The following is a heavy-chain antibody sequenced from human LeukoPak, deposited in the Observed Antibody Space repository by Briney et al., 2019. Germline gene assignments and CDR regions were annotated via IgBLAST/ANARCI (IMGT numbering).Heavy chain of an antibody. J-gene: IGHJ1*01. D-gene: IGHD4-17*01. CDR2: IYSGGST. V-gene: IGHV3-53*01. Sequence: PGGSLRLSCAASGFTVSSNYMSWVRQAPGKGLEWVSVIYSGGSTYYADSVKGRFTISRDNSKNTLYLQMNSLRAEDTAVYYCAKENYGDSTGGRFQHWGQGTLVTVSS. CDR3: AKENYGDSTGGRFQH. CDR1: GFTVSSNY.